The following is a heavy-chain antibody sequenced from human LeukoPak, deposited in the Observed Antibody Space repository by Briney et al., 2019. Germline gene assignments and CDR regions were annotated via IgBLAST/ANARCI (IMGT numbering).Heavy chain of an antibody. V-gene: IGHV4-34*01. CDR3: AREDCSSTSCHRNWFDP. D-gene: IGHD2-2*01. Sequence: PSETLSLTCAVYGGSFSGYYGGWIRQPPGKGRDWMGEINHSGSTNYNPSLKSRVTISVDTSKNQFSLKLSSVTAADTAVYYCAREDCSSTSCHRNWFDPWGQGTLVTVSS. CDR1: GGSFSGYY. J-gene: IGHJ5*02. CDR2: INHSGST.